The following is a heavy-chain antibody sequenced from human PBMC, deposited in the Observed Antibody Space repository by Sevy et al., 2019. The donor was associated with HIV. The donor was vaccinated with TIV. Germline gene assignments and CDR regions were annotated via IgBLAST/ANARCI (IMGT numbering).Heavy chain of an antibody. CDR2: IWYDGSNK. CDR1: GFTFSSYG. CDR3: GKGAAGAGKGNYYYYYMDV. Sequence: GGSLRLSCAASGFTFSSYGMHWVRQAPGKGLEWVAVIWYDGSNKYYADSVKGRFTISRDNSKNTLYLEMNSLRAEDKAGYYCGKGAAGAGKGNYYYYYMDVWGKGTTVTVSS. J-gene: IGHJ6*03. V-gene: IGHV3-33*06. D-gene: IGHD6-13*01.